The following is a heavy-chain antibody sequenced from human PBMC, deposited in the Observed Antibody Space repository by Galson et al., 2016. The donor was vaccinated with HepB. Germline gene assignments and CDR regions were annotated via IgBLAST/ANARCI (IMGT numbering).Heavy chain of an antibody. D-gene: IGHD5-24*01. CDR3: AKDLTPVEMSTLDY. V-gene: IGHV3-30-3*01. Sequence: SLRLSCAASGFTFSSYAMHWVRQAPGKGLEWVAVISYDGSNKYYADSVKGRFTISRDNSKNTLYLQMNSLRTEDTAVYYCAKDLTPVEMSTLDYWGQGTRVTASS. J-gene: IGHJ4*02. CDR2: ISYDGSNK. CDR1: GFTFSSYA.